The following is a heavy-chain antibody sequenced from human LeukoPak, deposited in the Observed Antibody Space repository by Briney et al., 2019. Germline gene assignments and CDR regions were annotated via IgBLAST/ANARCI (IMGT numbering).Heavy chain of an antibody. CDR1: GYTFTGYY. D-gene: IGHD2-2*01. Sequence: GASVKVSCKASGYTFTGYYMHWVRQAPGQGLEWMGWINPNSGGINYAQKFQGRVTMTRDTSISTAYMELSRLRSDDTAVYYCARSKASIVVVPAAIDYWGQGTLVTVSS. CDR3: ARSKASIVVVPAAIDY. CDR2: INPNSGGI. V-gene: IGHV1-2*02. J-gene: IGHJ4*02.